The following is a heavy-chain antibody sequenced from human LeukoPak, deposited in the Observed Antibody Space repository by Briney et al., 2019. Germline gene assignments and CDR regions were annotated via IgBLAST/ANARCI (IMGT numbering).Heavy chain of an antibody. CDR1: GGSLSSYY. Sequence: PSETLSLTCTVSGGSLSSYYWSWVRQPAGKGLEWIGRIYTSGSTNYNPSLKSRVTISIDTSKNQFSLKLSSVTAADTAVYYCARDGGYSYGLIPDYWGQGTLVTVSS. V-gene: IGHV4-4*07. CDR2: IYTSGST. D-gene: IGHD5-18*01. J-gene: IGHJ4*02. CDR3: ARDGGYSYGLIPDY.